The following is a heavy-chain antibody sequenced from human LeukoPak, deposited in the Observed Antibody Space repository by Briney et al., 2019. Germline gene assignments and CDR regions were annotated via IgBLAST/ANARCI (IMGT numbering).Heavy chain of an antibody. D-gene: IGHD3-10*01. CDR2: IYYSGST. J-gene: IGHJ4*02. CDR3: ARGSGFGYYGSGSPRGPFDY. CDR1: GGSISSYY. Sequence: SETLSLTCTVSGGSISSYYWSWIRQPPGKGLEWIGYIYYSGSTNYNPSLKSRVTISVDTSKNQFSLKLSSVTAADTAVYYCARGSGFGYYGSGSPRGPFDYWGQGTLVTVSS. V-gene: IGHV4-59*01.